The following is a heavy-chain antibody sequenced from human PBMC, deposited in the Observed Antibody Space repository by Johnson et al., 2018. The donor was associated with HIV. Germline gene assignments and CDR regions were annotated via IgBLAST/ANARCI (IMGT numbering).Heavy chain of an antibody. CDR3: ARGQHSSGWCDVFDI. CDR2: ISYDGSNK. D-gene: IGHD6-19*01. CDR1: GFTFSSYP. Sequence: QVQLVESGGGVVQPGRSLRLSCEASGFTFSSYPMHWVRQAPGKGLEWVAVISYDGSNKYYADSVKGRFTISRDNSDNTLYLQMDSLTAEDTAVYYCARGQHSSGWCDVFDIWGQGTVVTVSS. J-gene: IGHJ3*02. V-gene: IGHV3-30-3*01.